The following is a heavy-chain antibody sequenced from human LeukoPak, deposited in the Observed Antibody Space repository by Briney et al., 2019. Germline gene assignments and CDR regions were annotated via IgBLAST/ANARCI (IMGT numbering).Heavy chain of an antibody. V-gene: IGHV1-18*01. D-gene: IGHD3-9*01. CDR3: ARWYYDILTGYYALYYFDY. Sequence: ASVKVSCKASGYTFTSYDINWVRQATGQGLEWMGWISAYNGNTNYAQKLQGRVTMTTDTSTSTAYMELRSLRSDDTAVYYCARWYYDILTGYYALYYFDYWGQGTLVTVSS. CDR2: ISAYNGNT. J-gene: IGHJ4*02. CDR1: GYTFTSYD.